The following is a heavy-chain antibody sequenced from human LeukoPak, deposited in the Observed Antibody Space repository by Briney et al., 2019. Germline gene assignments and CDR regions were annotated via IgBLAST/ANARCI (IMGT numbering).Heavy chain of an antibody. Sequence: SETLSLTCTVSGGSISSGSYYWSWIRQPAGKELEWIGRIYTSGSTNYNPSLKSRVTISVDTSKNQFSLKLSSVTAADTAVYYCARLVVPAAIPRGYFDYWGQGTLVTVSS. V-gene: IGHV4-61*02. CDR3: ARLVVPAAIPRGYFDY. CDR2: IYTSGST. CDR1: GGSISSGSYY. D-gene: IGHD2-2*02. J-gene: IGHJ4*02.